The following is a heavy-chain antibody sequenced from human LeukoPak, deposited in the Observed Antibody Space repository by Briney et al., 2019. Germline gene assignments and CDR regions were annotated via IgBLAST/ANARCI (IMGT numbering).Heavy chain of an antibody. Sequence: SETLSLTCAVYGGSFSGYYRSWIRQPPGKGLEWIGEINHSGSTNYNPSLKSRVTISVDTSKNQFSLKLSSVTAADTAVYYCATGLRINSFGYWGQGTLVTVSS. D-gene: IGHD4-17*01. CDR3: ATGLRINSFGY. J-gene: IGHJ4*02. V-gene: IGHV4-34*01. CDR1: GGSFSGYY. CDR2: INHSGST.